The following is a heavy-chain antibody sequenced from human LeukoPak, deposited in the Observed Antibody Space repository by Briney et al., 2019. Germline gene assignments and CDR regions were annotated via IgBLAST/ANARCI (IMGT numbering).Heavy chain of an antibody. CDR2: IYYSGST. Sequence: SQTLSLTCTVSGGSINSGSYYWSWIRQPPGKGLEWIGYIYYSGSTNYNPSLKSRVTISVDTSKNQFSLKLSSVTAADTAVYYCARATSGYYSYYFDYWGQGTLVTVSS. J-gene: IGHJ4*02. CDR3: ARATSGYYSYYFDY. CDR1: GGSINSGSYY. D-gene: IGHD3-22*01. V-gene: IGHV4-61*01.